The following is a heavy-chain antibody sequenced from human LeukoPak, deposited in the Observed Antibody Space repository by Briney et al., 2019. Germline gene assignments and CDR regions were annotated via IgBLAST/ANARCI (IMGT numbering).Heavy chain of an antibody. CDR1: GGSISSGGYY. CDR3: AREQNYYDSSGYRNAFDI. D-gene: IGHD3-22*01. Sequence: PSETLSLTCIVSGGSISSGGYYWSWIRQHPGKGLEWIGYIYYSGSTYYNPSLKSRVTISVDTSKNQFSLKLSSVTAADTAVYYCAREQNYYDSSGYRNAFDIWGQGTMVTVSS. V-gene: IGHV4-31*03. J-gene: IGHJ3*02. CDR2: IYYSGST.